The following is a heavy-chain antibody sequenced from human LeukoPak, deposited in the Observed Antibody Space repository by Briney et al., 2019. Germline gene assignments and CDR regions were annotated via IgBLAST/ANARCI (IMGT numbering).Heavy chain of an antibody. CDR2: IYYSGST. V-gene: IGHV4-59*08. CDR1: GGSISSYY. CDR3: ARHNGRPIGLAGGFDY. D-gene: IGHD6-19*01. J-gene: IGHJ4*02. Sequence: SETLSLTCTVSGGSISSYYWSWIRQPPGKGLEWIGYIYYSGSTNYNPSLKSRVTISVDTSKNQFSLKLSSVTAADTAVYYCARHNGRPIGLAGGFDYWGQGSLVTVSS.